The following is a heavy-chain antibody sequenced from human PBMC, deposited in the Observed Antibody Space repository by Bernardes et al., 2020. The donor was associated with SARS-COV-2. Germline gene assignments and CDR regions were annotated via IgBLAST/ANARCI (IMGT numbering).Heavy chain of an antibody. CDR1: GFTVSSNY. CDR2: IYSGGST. CDR3: LAAAATDY. D-gene: IGHD6-13*01. V-gene: IGHV3-53*01. Sequence: GSLRLSCAASGFTVSSNYMSWVRQAPGKGLEWVSVIYSGGSTYYADSVKGRFTISRDNSKNTLYLQMNSLRAEDTAVYFCLAAAATDYWGQGTLVTVSS. J-gene: IGHJ4*02.